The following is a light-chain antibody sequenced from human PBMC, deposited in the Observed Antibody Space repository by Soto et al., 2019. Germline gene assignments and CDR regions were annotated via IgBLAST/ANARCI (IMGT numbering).Light chain of an antibody. Sequence: DIQMTQSPSTLSASVGDRVTITCRASQSTSTWLAWYQQRPGKTPKLLISEASKLESGVPSRFSGSGSGTEFTLTISSLQPDDFATYYCPQYSTYPYAFGQGTKVEIK. J-gene: IGKJ1*01. V-gene: IGKV1-5*03. CDR1: QSTSTW. CDR2: EAS. CDR3: PQYSTYPYA.